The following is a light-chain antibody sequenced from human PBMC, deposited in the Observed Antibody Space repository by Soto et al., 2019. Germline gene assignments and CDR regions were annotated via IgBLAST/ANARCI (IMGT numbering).Light chain of an antibody. CDR2: DAS. V-gene: IGKV3-20*01. Sequence: ETVLTQSPGTLSLSPGERASLSCRASQSISGRYLAWYQQKPGQAPRLLIYDASSRATGIPDRFSGSGSGTDFILTISRLEPGDFAVYYCQQHGSSPLTFGGGTKVEIK. J-gene: IGKJ4*01. CDR3: QQHGSSPLT. CDR1: QSISGRY.